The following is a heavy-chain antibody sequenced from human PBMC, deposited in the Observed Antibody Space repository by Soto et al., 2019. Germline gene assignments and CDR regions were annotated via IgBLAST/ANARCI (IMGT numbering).Heavy chain of an antibody. CDR3: ARRPMDDFWSGYFASYYYYGMDV. D-gene: IGHD3-3*01. Sequence: ASVKVSCKASGYTFTSYGISGVRQAPGQGLEWMGWISAYNGNTNYAQKLQGRVTMTTDTSTSTAYMELRSLRSDDTAVYYCARRPMDDFWSGYFASYYYYGMDVWGQGTTVTVSS. J-gene: IGHJ6*02. CDR2: ISAYNGNT. V-gene: IGHV1-18*01. CDR1: GYTFTSYG.